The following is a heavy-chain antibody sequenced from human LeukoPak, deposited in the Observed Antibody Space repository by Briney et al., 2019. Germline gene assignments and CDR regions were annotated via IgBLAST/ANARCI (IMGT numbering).Heavy chain of an antibody. CDR2: ITSAGRAI. CDR1: GFTFSDFY. V-gene: IGHV3-11*01. CDR3: ASDIVATSGDF. J-gene: IGHJ4*02. D-gene: IGHD5-12*01. Sequence: GGSLRLSCAAPGFTFSDFYMSWIRQAPGKGLEWVSYITSAGRAIYYADSVQGRFTISRDNARNSLYLQMNGLRAEDTAVYYCASDIVATSGDFWGQGTLVTVS.